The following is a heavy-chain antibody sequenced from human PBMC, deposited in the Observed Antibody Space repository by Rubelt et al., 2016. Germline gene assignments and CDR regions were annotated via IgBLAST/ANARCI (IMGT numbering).Heavy chain of an antibody. D-gene: IGHD1-14*01. CDR3: AKESNHQQIESMDV. V-gene: IGHV3-23*04. Sequence: EVQLVESGGGLVQPGGSLRLSCAASGFTFSSYAMSWVRQAPGKRLAWVSSISGGGGSTYCADSVKGRFPISRNNSKNTLDLQMNSLRAEDTAVYYCAKESNHQQIESMDVWGQGTTVTVSS. J-gene: IGHJ6*02. CDR2: ISGGGGST. CDR1: GFTFSSYA.